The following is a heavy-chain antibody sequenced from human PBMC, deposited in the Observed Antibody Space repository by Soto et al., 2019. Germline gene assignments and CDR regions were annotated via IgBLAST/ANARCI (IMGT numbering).Heavy chain of an antibody. Sequence: SVKVSCKASGGTFSSYTISWVRQAPGQGLEWMGRIIPILGIANYAQKFQGRVTITADKSTSTAYMELSSLRVEDTAVYYCARDIFCGRDSCHSFSFDIWGQGTMVTVSS. V-gene: IGHV1-69*04. CDR1: GGTFSSYT. D-gene: IGHD2-15*01. CDR2: IIPILGIA. CDR3: ARDIFCGRDSCHSFSFDI. J-gene: IGHJ3*02.